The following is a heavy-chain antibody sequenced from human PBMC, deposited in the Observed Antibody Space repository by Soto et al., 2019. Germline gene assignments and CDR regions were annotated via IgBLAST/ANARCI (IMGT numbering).Heavy chain of an antibody. D-gene: IGHD2-15*01. CDR3: ARNSGVAYCSGGSCTRYFDY. CDR2: INHSGST. V-gene: IGHV4-34*01. Sequence: QVQLQQWGAGLLKPSETLSLTCAVYGGSFSGYYWSWIRQPPGKGLEWIGEINHSGSTNYNPSLKSRVPISVDTSKNQFSLKLSSVTAADTAVYYCARNSGVAYCSGGSCTRYFDYWGQGTLVTVSS. CDR1: GGSFSGYY. J-gene: IGHJ4*02.